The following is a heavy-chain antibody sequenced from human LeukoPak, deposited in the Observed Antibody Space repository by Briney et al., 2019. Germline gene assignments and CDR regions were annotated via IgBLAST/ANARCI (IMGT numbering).Heavy chain of an antibody. J-gene: IGHJ5*02. Sequence: ASVKVSCKASGYTFTSYYMHWVRQPPGQGLEWMGIINPSGGSTSYAQKFQGRVTMTRDMSTSTVYMELSSLRSEDTAVYYCASGAIFGVPGGKTWFDPWGQGTLVTVSS. CDR3: ASGAIFGVPGGKTWFDP. CDR2: INPSGGST. CDR1: GYTFTSYY. D-gene: IGHD3-3*01. V-gene: IGHV1-46*01.